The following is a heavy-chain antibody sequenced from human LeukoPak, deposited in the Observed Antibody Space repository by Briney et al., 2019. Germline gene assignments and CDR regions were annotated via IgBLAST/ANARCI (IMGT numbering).Heavy chain of an antibody. CDR2: IDPNSGGT. CDR1: GYTFTGYY. Sequence: SVKVSCKASGYTFTGYYMHWVRQAPGQGLEWMGRIDPNSGGTNYAQKFQGRVTITRDASISTAYMELSRLRSDDTAVYYCARDGGDGYNTDWGQGTLVTVSS. J-gene: IGHJ4*02. V-gene: IGHV1-2*06. D-gene: IGHD5-24*01. CDR3: ARDGGDGYNTD.